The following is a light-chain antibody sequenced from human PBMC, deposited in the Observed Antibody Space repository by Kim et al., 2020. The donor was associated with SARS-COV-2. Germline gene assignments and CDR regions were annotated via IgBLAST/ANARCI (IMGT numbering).Light chain of an antibody. CDR3: QEYNSFFRYS. Sequence: DIQMTQSPSTLSASVGDRVTIFCWASQSVRDSLAWYQQKPGKAPKLLIYDASRLQSGVSSRFSGSGSGTDFTLTISSLHPDDVATYYCQEYNSFFRYSFGQGTKLEI. CDR1: QSVRDS. J-gene: IGKJ2*01. V-gene: IGKV1-5*02. CDR2: DAS.